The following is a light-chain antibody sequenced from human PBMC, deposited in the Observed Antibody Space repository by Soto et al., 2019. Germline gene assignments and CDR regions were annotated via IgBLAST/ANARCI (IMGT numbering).Light chain of an antibody. CDR2: LGS. CDR3: MQALRNPWT. V-gene: IGKV2-28*01. J-gene: IGKJ1*01. CDR1: QSLLNSNGNNY. Sequence: DIVMTQFPLSLPVTPGEPASISCTSSQSLLNSNGNNYLDWYLQKPGQSPQLLIHLGSKRASGGPDRFSASGSGTSFTLKISRVEAEDVGVYDCMQALRNPWTFGQGTKVEIK.